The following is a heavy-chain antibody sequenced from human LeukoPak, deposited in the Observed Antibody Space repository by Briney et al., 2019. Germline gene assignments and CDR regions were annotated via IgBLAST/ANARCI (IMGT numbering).Heavy chain of an antibody. CDR3: ARGYSGYSY. CDR1: GFTFSNYN. CDR2: ITSSSSTI. Sequence: GGSLRLSCAASGFTFSNYNMNWVRQAPGKGLEWISFITSSSSTIYYADSVKGRFTISRDNAKNSLYLQMNSLRAEDTAVYYCARGYSGYSYWGQGTLVTVSS. V-gene: IGHV3-48*01. J-gene: IGHJ4*02. D-gene: IGHD5-12*01.